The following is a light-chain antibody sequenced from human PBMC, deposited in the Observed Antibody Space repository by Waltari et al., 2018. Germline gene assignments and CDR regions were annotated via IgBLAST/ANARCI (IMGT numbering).Light chain of an antibody. CDR1: SSDVGSYNL. V-gene: IGLV2-23*01. J-gene: IGLJ1*01. CDR3: CSYAGSSTSYV. CDR2: EGS. Sequence: QSALTQPASVSGSPGQSITIPCTGTSSDVGSYNLVSRYQQHPGKAPQLMIYEGSKRPSGVSNRFSGSKSGNTASLTISGLQAEDEADYYCCSYAGSSTSYVFRTGTKVTVL.